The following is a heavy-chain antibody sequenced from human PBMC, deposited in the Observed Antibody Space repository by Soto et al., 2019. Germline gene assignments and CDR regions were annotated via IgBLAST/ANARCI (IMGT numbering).Heavy chain of an antibody. V-gene: IGHV1-46*01. CDR3: ARDPPLVTTYYYFDD. J-gene: IGHJ4*02. Sequence: ASVKVSCKASGYTFTSYYMHWVRQAPGQGLEWMGIINPTGGWTSYAQKFQGRVTLTRDTSTTTVYMELSSLRSEDTAVYYCARDPPLVTTYYYFDDWGQGTLVTVAS. D-gene: IGHD4-4*01. CDR2: INPTGGWT. CDR1: GYTFTSYY.